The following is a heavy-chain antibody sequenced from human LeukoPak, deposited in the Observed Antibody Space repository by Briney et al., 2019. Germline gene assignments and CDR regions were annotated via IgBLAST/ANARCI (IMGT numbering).Heavy chain of an antibody. CDR1: GFTFSSYS. V-gene: IGHV3-21*01. CDR2: ISSSSSYI. J-gene: IGHJ4*02. CDR3: ARAYYDSSGSFPD. D-gene: IGHD3-22*01. Sequence: PGGSLRLSCAATGFTFSSYSMNWVRQAPGKGLEWVSSISSSSSYIYYADSVKGRFTISRDNAKNSLYLQMNSLRAEDTAVYYCARAYYDSSGSFPDWGQGTLVTVSS.